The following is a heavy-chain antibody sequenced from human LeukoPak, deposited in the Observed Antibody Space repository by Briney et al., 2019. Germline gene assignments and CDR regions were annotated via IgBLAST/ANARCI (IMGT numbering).Heavy chain of an antibody. CDR3: ARPAGSGSYYYYMDV. D-gene: IGHD3-10*01. CDR1: GYPFTGYY. Sequence: ASVKVSCKASGYPFTGYYMHWVRQAPGQGLEWMGWINPNSGVTNYAQRFQGRVTLTRDTSISTAYMELSRLRSDDTAVYYCARPAGSGSYYYYMDVWGKGTTVTVSS. CDR2: INPNSGVT. V-gene: IGHV1-2*02. J-gene: IGHJ6*03.